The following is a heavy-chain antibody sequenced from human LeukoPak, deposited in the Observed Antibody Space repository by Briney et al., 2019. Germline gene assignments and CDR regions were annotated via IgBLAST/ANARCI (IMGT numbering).Heavy chain of an antibody. CDR1: GYTFTGYF. CDR2: INPNSGGT. J-gene: IGHJ4*02. Sequence: ASVKVSCKASGYTFTGYFMHWVRQAPGQGLEWMGWINPNSGGTNYAQKFQGRVTMTRDTSTSTAYMELSRLRSDDTAVYYCARGTYGGKGYWGQGTLVTVSS. V-gene: IGHV1-2*02. D-gene: IGHD4-23*01. CDR3: ARGTYGGKGY.